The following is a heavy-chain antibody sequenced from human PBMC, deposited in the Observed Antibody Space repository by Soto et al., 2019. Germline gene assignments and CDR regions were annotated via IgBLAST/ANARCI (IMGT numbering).Heavy chain of an antibody. CDR1: GFTFSSFW. J-gene: IGHJ3*02. D-gene: IGHD4-17*01. Sequence: GGSLRLSCAGSGFTFSSFWMHWVRQAPGKGLVWVSRINSDGSTTTYADSVKGRFTISRDNAKNTLYLQMSSLIAEDTAVYYCARDDYGDSYDAYDTWGQGTMVTVSS. V-gene: IGHV3-74*01. CDR2: INSDGSTT. CDR3: ARDDYGDSYDAYDT.